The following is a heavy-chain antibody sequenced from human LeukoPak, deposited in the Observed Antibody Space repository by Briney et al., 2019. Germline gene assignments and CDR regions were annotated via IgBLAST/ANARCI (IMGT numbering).Heavy chain of an antibody. CDR2: ISGSGGST. Sequence: GGSLRLSCAASGFTFSSYAMSWVRQTPVKGLGWVSVISGSGGSTYYADSVKGRFTISRVNSKNTLYLQMNSLRAEDTAVYYCAKENYGDSTGGRFQHWGQGTLVTVSS. CDR1: GFTFSSYA. J-gene: IGHJ1*01. D-gene: IGHD4-17*01. CDR3: AKENYGDSTGGRFQH. V-gene: IGHV3-23*01.